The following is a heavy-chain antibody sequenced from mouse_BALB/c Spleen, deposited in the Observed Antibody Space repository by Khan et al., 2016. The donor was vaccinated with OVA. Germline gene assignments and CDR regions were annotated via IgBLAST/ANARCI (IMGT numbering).Heavy chain of an antibody. CDR3: ARGRAY. Sequence: EVQLQESGPGLVKPSQSLSLTCTVTGFSITSDYAWNWIRQFPGNKLDWMGYITYSGTTSYHPSLKSRISITRDTSQNQFFLQLNSVTTEDTATDYCARGRAYWGQGTLVTVSA. CDR2: ITYSGTT. V-gene: IGHV3-2*02. CDR1: GFSITSDYA. J-gene: IGHJ3*01.